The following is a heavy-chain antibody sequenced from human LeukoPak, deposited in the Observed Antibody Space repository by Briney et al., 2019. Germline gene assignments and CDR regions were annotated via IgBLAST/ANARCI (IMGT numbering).Heavy chain of an antibody. Sequence: GGSLRLSCVASGFTLSDHWMYWVRQGPGKGLAHVSRIESDASRTTYADSVKGRFTISRDDAKNTMYLQMNSLRAEDTAVYYCVKGGHKLDIQTTRYYYGLDVWGQGTTVTVSS. J-gene: IGHJ6*02. CDR1: GFTLSDHW. CDR2: IESDASRT. CDR3: VKGGHKLDIQTTRYYYGLDV. D-gene: IGHD5-12*01. V-gene: IGHV3-74*03.